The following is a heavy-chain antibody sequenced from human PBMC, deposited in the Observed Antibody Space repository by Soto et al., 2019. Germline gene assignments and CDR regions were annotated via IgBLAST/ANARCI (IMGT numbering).Heavy chain of an antibody. D-gene: IGHD3-16*02. CDR1: GFTFSSYA. Sequence: GGSLRLSCAASGFTFSSYAMHWVRQAPGKGLEWVAVISYDGSNKYYADSVKGRFTISRDNSKNTLYLQMNSLRAEDTAVYYCWGELSPPLDYWGQGTLVTVSS. CDR3: WGELSPPLDY. J-gene: IGHJ4*02. V-gene: IGHV3-30-3*01. CDR2: ISYDGSNK.